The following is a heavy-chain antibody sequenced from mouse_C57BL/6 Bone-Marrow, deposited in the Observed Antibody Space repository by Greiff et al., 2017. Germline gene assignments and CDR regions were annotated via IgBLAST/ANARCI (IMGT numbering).Heavy chain of an antibody. D-gene: IGHD2-3*01. CDR3: ASRGWLLEEFYYAMDY. CDR2: ISNGGGST. CDR1: GFTFSDYY. V-gene: IGHV5-12*01. Sequence: DVMLVESGGGLVQPGGSLKLSCAASGFTFSDYYMYWVRQTPEKRLGWVAYISNGGGSTYYPDTVKGRFTISRDNAKNTLYLQMSRLKSEDTAMYYCASRGWLLEEFYYAMDYWGQGTSVTVSS. J-gene: IGHJ4*01.